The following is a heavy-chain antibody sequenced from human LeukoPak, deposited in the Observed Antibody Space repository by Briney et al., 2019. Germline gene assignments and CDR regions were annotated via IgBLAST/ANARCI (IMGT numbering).Heavy chain of an antibody. CDR2: ISSSSSNI. Sequence: TGGSLRLSCEASGFIYRDFTMAWVRQAPGKGLEWVSSISSSSSNILYADSVKGRFIISRDNAKNSVFLQSNSPRVEDAAMYYCVRDAYCGGDCYPPSGTEYCQHWGQGTLVAVSS. D-gene: IGHD2-21*02. J-gene: IGHJ1*01. CDR1: GFIYRDFT. V-gene: IGHV3-21*06. CDR3: VRDAYCGGDCYPPSGTEYCQH.